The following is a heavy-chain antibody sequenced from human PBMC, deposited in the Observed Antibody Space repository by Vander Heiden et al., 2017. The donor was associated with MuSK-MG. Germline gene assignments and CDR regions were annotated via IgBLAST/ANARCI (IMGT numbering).Heavy chain of an antibody. V-gene: IGHV3-7*01. CDR1: GFTFSSYW. J-gene: IGHJ6*03. CDR2: IKQDGSEK. CDR3: ARWSYCSGGSCYYYYYYMDV. Sequence: EVQLVESGGGLVQPGGSLRLSCAASGFTFSSYWMSWVRQAPGKGLEWVANIKQDGSEKYYVDSVKGRFTISRENAKNSLYLQMNSLRAEDTAVYYCARWSYCSGGSCYYYYYYMDVWGKGTTVTVSS. D-gene: IGHD2-15*01.